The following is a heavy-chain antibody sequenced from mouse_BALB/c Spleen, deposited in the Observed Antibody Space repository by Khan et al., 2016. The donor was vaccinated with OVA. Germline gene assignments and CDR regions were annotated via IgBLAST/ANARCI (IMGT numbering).Heavy chain of an antibody. Sequence: EVELVESGGDLVKPGGSLKLSCAASGFTFSSYSMSWVRQTPDKRLEWVTTISSVGDYTYYPDSVKGRFTISRDNAKNTLYLQMSGLRSEDTAMFYCTRLAYYYDSEGFAYWGQGTLVTVSA. CDR1: GFTFSSYS. J-gene: IGHJ3*01. CDR3: TRLAYYYDSEGFAY. CDR2: ISSVGDYT. V-gene: IGHV5-6*01. D-gene: IGHD1-1*01.